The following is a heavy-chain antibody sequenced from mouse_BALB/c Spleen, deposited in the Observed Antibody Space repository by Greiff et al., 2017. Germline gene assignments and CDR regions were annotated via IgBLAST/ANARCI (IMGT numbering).Heavy chain of an antibody. D-gene: IGHD2-14*01. V-gene: IGHV5-9-3*01. Sequence: EVQLQESGGGLVKPGGSLKLSCAASGFTFSSYAMSWVRQTPEKRLEWVATISSGGSYTYYPDSVKGRFTISRDNAKNTLYLQMSSLRSEDTAMYYCARQVRDYWGQGTTLTVSS. CDR3: ARQVRDY. CDR2: ISSGGSYT. CDR1: GFTFSSYA. J-gene: IGHJ2*01.